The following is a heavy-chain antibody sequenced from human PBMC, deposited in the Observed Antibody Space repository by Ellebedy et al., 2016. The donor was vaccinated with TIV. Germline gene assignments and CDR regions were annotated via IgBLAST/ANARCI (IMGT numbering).Heavy chain of an antibody. CDR2: VNHSGST. V-gene: IGHV4-34*01. Sequence: SETLSLXXAVYGGSFSGYYWSWVRQPPGKGLEWIGEVNHSGSTNYNPSLKSRVTMSIDTPKNHLSLTLSPVTAADTAVYYCVRVNNWGYYHFYMDVWGNGTTVTVSS. J-gene: IGHJ6*03. CDR1: GGSFSGYY. CDR3: VRVNNWGYYHFYMDV. D-gene: IGHD7-27*01.